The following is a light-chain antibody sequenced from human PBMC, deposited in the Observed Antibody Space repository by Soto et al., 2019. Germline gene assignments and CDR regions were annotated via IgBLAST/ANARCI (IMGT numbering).Light chain of an antibody. Sequence: LTQPRSVSGSPGQSVTISCTGTRSDIGGYNFVSWYQQHPGQAPKLIIYDVIKRPSGVPDRFSGSKSGNTASLTIYGLQAEDEADYYCCSYAGGYTHVFGTGTKVTVL. CDR1: RSDIGGYNF. CDR2: DVI. CDR3: CSYAGGYTHV. V-gene: IGLV2-11*01. J-gene: IGLJ1*01.